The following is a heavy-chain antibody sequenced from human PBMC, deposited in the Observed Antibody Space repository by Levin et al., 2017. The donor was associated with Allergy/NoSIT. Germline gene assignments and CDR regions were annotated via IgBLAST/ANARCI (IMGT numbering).Heavy chain of an antibody. CDR2: ISGSGGST. D-gene: IGHD2-8*01. Sequence: GGSLRLSCAASGFTFSSYAMSWVRQAPGKGLEWVSAISGSGGSTYYADSVKGRFTISRDNSKNTLYLQMNSLRAEDTAVYYCAKVQGVHCTNGVCLGEGFDYWGQGTLVTVSS. CDR3: AKVQGVHCTNGVCLGEGFDY. CDR1: GFTFSSYA. V-gene: IGHV3-23*01. J-gene: IGHJ4*02.